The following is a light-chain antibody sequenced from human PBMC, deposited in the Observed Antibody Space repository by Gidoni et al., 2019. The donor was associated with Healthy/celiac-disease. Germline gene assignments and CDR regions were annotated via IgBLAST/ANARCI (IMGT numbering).Light chain of an antibody. CDR1: SPNIGSNT. CDR2: SNN. CDR3: AAWDDSLNGWV. J-gene: IGLJ3*02. V-gene: IGLV1-44*01. Sequence: QSVLTQPPSASGTPGQRVTIACSGSSPNIGSNTVNWYQQLPGTAPNLLIYSNNQRPSGIPGRFSGSKSGTSASLAISGLQSEDEDDYYCAAWDDSLNGWVFGGGTKLTVL.